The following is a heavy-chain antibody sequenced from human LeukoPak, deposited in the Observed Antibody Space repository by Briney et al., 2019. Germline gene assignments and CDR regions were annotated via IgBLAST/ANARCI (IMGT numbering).Heavy chain of an antibody. V-gene: IGHV3-7*01. CDR3: ARFFRVVTANGFDY. CDR1: GFTFSSYA. D-gene: IGHD2-21*02. CDR2: IKQDGSEK. J-gene: IGHJ4*02. Sequence: GESLRLSCAASGFTFSSYAMSWVRQAPGKGLEWVANIKQDGSEKYYVDSVKGRFTISRDNAKDSLYLQMNSLRAEDTAVYYCARFFRVVTANGFDYWGQGTLVTVSS.